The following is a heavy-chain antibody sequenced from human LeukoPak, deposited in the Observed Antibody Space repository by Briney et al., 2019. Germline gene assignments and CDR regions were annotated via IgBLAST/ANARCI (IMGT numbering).Heavy chain of an antibody. V-gene: IGHV3-23*01. Sequence: PGGSLRLSCAASGFTFSSYAMSWVRQAPGKGLEWVSAISGSGGSTYYADSVKGRFTISRDNSKNTLYLQMNSLRAEDTAVYYCAESPQWLVRGLNDYWGQGTLVTVSS. J-gene: IGHJ4*02. D-gene: IGHD6-19*01. CDR3: AESPQWLVRGLNDY. CDR1: GFTFSSYA. CDR2: ISGSGGST.